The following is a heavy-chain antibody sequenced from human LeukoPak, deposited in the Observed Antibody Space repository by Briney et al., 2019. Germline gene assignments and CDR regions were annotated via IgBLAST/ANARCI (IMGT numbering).Heavy chain of an antibody. J-gene: IGHJ1*01. CDR1: GDSVSSNSAA. CDR2: TCYRSKWYN. CDR3: AGEYSSSWYVEYFQH. Sequence: SQTLSLTCAISGDSVSSNSAAWNWIRQSPSRGLEWLGRTCYRSKWYNDYAVSVKSRITINPDTSKNQFSLQLNSVTPEDTAVYYCAGEYSSSWYVEYFQHWGQGTLVTVSS. D-gene: IGHD6-13*01. V-gene: IGHV6-1*01.